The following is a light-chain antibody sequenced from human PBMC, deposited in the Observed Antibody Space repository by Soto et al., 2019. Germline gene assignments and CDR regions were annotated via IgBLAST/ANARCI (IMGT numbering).Light chain of an antibody. CDR2: AAS. V-gene: IGKV1-39*01. CDR3: QQSYSTHPLPLT. J-gene: IGKJ4*01. CDR1: QSISSY. Sequence: DIQMTQSPSSLSASVGDRVTITCRASQSISSYLNWYQQKPGKAPKLLIYAASSLQSGVPSRYSGSGSGTYFTLSISSLQPEDFATYYCQQSYSTHPLPLTFGGGTKVEIK.